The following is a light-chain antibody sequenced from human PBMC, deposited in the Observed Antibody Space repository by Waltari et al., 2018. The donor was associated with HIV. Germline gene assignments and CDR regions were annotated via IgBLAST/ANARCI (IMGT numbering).Light chain of an antibody. CDR3: ATWTDSLSGVV. J-gene: IGLJ2*01. V-gene: IGLV1-47*01. CDR1: RSNIGSNY. Sequence: QSVLTQSPSASGTPGPRVTISCSGSRSNIGSNYVYWYQQLPGTAPKLLLYRNNQRPSGVPDRFSGSKSGTSASLAISGLRSEDEAHYYCATWTDSLSGVVFGGGTKLRVL. CDR2: RNN.